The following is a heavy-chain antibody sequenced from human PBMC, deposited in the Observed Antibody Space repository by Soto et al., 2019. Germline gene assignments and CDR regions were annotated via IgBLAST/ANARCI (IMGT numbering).Heavy chain of an antibody. CDR1: GFTFSSYG. J-gene: IGHJ6*04. CDR2: ISYDGSNK. V-gene: IGHV3-30*18. CDR3: AKDQVQIAVATYTDYHYYRLDV. D-gene: IGHD6-19*01. Sequence: GGSLRLSCAASGFTFSSYGMHWVRQAPGKGLEWVAVISYDGSNKYYADSVKGRFTISRDNSRNTLYLQMNSLRAEDTAVYYCAKDQVQIAVATYTDYHYYRLDVWGEGTTVTVTS.